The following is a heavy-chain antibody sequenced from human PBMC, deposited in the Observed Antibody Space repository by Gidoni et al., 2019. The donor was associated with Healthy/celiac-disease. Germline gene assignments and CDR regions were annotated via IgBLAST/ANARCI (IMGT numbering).Heavy chain of an antibody. CDR1: GFTFSSYG. Sequence: QVQLVEPGGGVVQPGRSLRLSCAASGFTFSSYGMHWVRQAPGKGLEWVAVISYDGSNKYYADSVKGRFTISRDNSKNTLYLQMNSLRAEDTAVYYCAKDRTTVTTFDYWGQGTLVTVSS. D-gene: IGHD4-17*01. J-gene: IGHJ4*02. CDR3: AKDRTTVTTFDY. V-gene: IGHV3-30*18. CDR2: ISYDGSNK.